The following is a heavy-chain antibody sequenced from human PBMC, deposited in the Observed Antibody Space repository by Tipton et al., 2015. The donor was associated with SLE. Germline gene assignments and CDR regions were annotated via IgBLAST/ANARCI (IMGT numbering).Heavy chain of an antibody. V-gene: IGHV4-4*02. D-gene: IGHD3-16*01. CDR3: ARAIGANYFNF. CDR1: GVSITSDYW. Sequence: TLSLTCSVSGVSITSDYWWNWVRQPPGKGLEWIGEEEVFRSGRTNYNPSLKTRVTISVDTSKIQFSLRLTSVTAADTAVYYCARAIGANYFNFWGQGILVTVSS. J-gene: IGHJ4*02. CDR2: VFRSGRT.